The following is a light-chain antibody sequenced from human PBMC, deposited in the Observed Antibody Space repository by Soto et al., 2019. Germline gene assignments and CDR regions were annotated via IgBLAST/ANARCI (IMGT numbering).Light chain of an antibody. J-gene: IGLJ1*01. Sequence: SYELTQPPSVSVAPGQTARITCGGNNIGSKSVHWYQQRPGQAPVLVVYDYSDRPSGIPERFSGSNSGNTATLTISRVEAGDESDYYCQVWDSSSDHYVFGSGTKLTVL. CDR2: DYS. CDR1: NIGSKS. CDR3: QVWDSSSDHYV. V-gene: IGLV3-21*02.